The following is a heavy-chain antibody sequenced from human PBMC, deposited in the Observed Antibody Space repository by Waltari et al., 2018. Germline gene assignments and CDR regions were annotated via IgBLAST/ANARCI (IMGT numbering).Heavy chain of an antibody. Sequence: QVQLGQSGSELKKPGASVKVSCRASGYTFTSYAMNWVRQAPGQGLEWMGWINTNTGNPTYAQGFTGRFVFSLDTSVSTAYLQISSLKAEDTAVYYCAREVGRRFRELFYGMDVWGQGTTVTVSS. CDR1: GYTFTSYA. D-gene: IGHD3-10*01. V-gene: IGHV7-4-1*02. CDR3: AREVGRRFRELFYGMDV. CDR2: INTNTGNP. J-gene: IGHJ6*02.